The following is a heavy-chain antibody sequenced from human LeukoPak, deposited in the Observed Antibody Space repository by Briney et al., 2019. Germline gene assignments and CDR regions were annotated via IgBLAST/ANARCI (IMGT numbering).Heavy chain of an antibody. CDR2: MNPNSGNT. D-gene: IGHD6-19*01. CDR3: ARRAVADYYYNMDV. V-gene: IGHV1-8*03. CDR1: GYTFTSYD. Sequence: GASVKVSCKASGYTFTSYDINWVRQATGQGLEWMGWMNPNSGNTGYAQKFQGGVTITRNTSISTAYMELSSLRSEDTAVYYCARRAVADYYYNMDVWGKGTTVTVSS. J-gene: IGHJ6*03.